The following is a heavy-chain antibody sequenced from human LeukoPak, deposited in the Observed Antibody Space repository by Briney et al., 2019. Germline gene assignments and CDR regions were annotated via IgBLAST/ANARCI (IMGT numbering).Heavy chain of an antibody. V-gene: IGHV1-8*01. CDR1: GYTFTSYD. Sequence: ASVKVSCKASGYTFTSYDINWVRQATGQGLEWMGWMNPNSGNTGYAQKFQGRVTMARNTSISTAYMELSSLRSEDTALYYCATQRQNGPYLIAYCGGDCYFQDYWGQGPLVTVSS. CDR2: MNPNSGNT. J-gene: IGHJ4*02. CDR3: ATQRQNGPYLIAYCGGDCYFQDY. D-gene: IGHD2-21*02.